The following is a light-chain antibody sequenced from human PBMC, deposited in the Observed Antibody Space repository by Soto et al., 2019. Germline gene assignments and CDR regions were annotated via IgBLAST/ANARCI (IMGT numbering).Light chain of an antibody. Sequence: QSVLTQPPSASGTPGQRVTISCSGSSSNIGSNTVNWYQQLPGTAPKLLIYSNNQRPSGVPDRFSGSKSGNSASLAISGLQSEDEADYDCDAWDDSLNGLYVFGTGTKLTVL. V-gene: IGLV1-44*01. CDR2: SNN. CDR3: DAWDDSLNGLYV. CDR1: SSNIGSNT. J-gene: IGLJ1*01.